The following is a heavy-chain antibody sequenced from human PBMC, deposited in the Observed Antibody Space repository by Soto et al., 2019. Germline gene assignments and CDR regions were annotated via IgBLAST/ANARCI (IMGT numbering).Heavy chain of an antibody. CDR2: MNPNSGNT. Sequence: ASVKVSCKASGYTFTSYDINWVRQATGQGLEWMGWMNPNSGNTGYAQKFQGRVTMTRNTSISTAYMELSSLRSEDTAVYYCARGPAERGYSGYYFDYWGQGTLVTVSS. J-gene: IGHJ4*02. V-gene: IGHV1-8*01. CDR3: ARGPAERGYSGYYFDY. D-gene: IGHD5-12*01. CDR1: GYTFTSYD.